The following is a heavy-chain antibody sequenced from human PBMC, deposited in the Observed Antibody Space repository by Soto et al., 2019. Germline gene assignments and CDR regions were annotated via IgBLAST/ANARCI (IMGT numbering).Heavy chain of an antibody. CDR2: IYYSGST. D-gene: IGHD6-13*01. V-gene: IGHV4-39*01. CDR3: ARPGPSSSWFDY. Sequence: SETLSLTCTVSGGSISSSSYYWGWIRQPPGKGLEWIGSIYYSGSTYYNPSLKSRVTISVDTSKNQFSLKLSSVTAADTAVYYCARPGPSSSWFDYWGQGTLVTVSS. J-gene: IGHJ4*02. CDR1: GGSISSSSYY.